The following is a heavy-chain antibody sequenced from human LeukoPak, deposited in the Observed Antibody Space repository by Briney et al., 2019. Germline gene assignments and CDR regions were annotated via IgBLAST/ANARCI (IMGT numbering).Heavy chain of an antibody. CDR2: FYYSGST. CDR3: ARGSDYDPFDP. D-gene: IGHD3-16*01. J-gene: IGHJ5*02. CDR1: GGSISSYY. Sequence: PSETLSLTCTVSGGSISSYYWSWIRQPPGKGLEWIGYFYYSGSTNYNPSLKSRVTISVDTSKNQFSLKLSSVTAADTAVYYCARGSDYDPFDPWGQGTLVTVSS. V-gene: IGHV4-59*01.